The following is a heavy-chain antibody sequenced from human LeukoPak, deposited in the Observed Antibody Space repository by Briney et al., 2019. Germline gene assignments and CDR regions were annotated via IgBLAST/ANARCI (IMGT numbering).Heavy chain of an antibody. J-gene: IGHJ4*02. V-gene: IGHV1-46*01. CDR2: INPSGGST. Sequence: ASVKVSCKASGYTFTSYYMHWVRQAPGQGLEWMGIINPSGGSTSYAQKFQGRVTMTRDMSTSTVYMELSSLRSEDTAIYYCTREGRGVPGAIAAVKGFDYWGQGTLVTVSS. D-gene: IGHD6-13*01. CDR1: GYTFTSYY. CDR3: TREGRGVPGAIAAVKGFDY.